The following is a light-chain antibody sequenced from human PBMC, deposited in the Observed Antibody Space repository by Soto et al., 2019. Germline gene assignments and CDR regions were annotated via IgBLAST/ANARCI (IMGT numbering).Light chain of an antibody. V-gene: IGLV2-23*01. CDR1: SSDVGSYKL. Sequence: QSALTQPASVSGSPGQSITISCTGSSSDVGSYKLVSWYQQHPGKAPKLMTYEDNKRPSGVSNRFSGSKSGNTASLTISGLQAEDEADYYCCSYAGNSTSALFGGGTKLTVL. CDR2: EDN. CDR3: CSYAGNSTSAL. J-gene: IGLJ2*01.